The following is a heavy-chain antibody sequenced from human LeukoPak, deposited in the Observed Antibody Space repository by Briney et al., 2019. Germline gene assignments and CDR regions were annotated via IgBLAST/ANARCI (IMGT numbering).Heavy chain of an antibody. D-gene: IGHD3-10*01. CDR3: IGSFGELTFFDY. Sequence: PGGSLRLSCTASGLTFGDYGMSWVRQAPGKGLEWVGFIRSKAYGGTTEYAASVKGRFTISRDDSKSIAYLQMNSLKTEDTAVYYCIGSFGELTFFDYWGQGILVTVSS. CDR1: GLTFGDYG. V-gene: IGHV3-49*04. CDR2: IRSKAYGGTT. J-gene: IGHJ4*02.